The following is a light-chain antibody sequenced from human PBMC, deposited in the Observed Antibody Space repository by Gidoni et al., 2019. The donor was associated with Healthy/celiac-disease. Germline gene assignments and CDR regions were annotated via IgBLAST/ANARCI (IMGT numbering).Light chain of an antibody. CDR2: QDS. CDR3: QAWDSSTPV. J-gene: IGLJ2*01. V-gene: IGLV3-1*01. CDR1: KLGEKY. Sequence: SYELTQPPSVSVSPGQTASITCSGYKLGEKYACWYQQKPGQSPVLVIYQDSQRPSGIPERFSGSNSGNTATLTISGTQAMDEADYYCQAWDSSTPVFGGGTKVTVL.